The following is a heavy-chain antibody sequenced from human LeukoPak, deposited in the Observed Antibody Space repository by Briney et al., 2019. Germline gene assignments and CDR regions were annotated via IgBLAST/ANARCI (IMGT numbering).Heavy chain of an antibody. J-gene: IGHJ4*02. CDR1: GFTSSSYA. Sequence: GGSLRLSCAASGFTSSSYAMSWVRQAPGKGLEWVLAISGSGGSTYYADSVKGRFTISRDNSKNTLYLQMNSLRAEDTAVYYCAIDLYGDYPHWGQGTLVTVSS. V-gene: IGHV3-23*01. D-gene: IGHD4-17*01. CDR3: AIDLYGDYPH. CDR2: ISGSGGST.